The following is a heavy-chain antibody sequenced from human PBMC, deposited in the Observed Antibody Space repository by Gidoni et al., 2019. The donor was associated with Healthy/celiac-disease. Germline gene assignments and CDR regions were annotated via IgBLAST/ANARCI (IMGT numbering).Heavy chain of an antibody. V-gene: IGHV3-74*01. CDR1: GITFSSYW. D-gene: IGHD1-26*01. Sequence: EVQLVESGGGLVQPGGSLRLACAAPGITFSSYWMDWVGQGPGKGLVWVSRINSDGSSTSYADSGKGRFTISRDNAKNTLYLQMNSRRAEDTAVYYCASYSGSRDAFDIWGQGTMVTVSS. J-gene: IGHJ3*02. CDR2: INSDGSST. CDR3: ASYSGSRDAFDI.